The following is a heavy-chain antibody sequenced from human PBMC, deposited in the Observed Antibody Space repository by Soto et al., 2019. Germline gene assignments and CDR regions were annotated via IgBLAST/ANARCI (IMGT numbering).Heavy chain of an antibody. Sequence: PGESLKISCKGSGYSFTSYWIGWVRQMPGKGLEWMGIIYPGDSDTRYSPSFQGQVTISADKSISTAYLQWSSLKAPDTAMYYCAIPHALRYFDWLPPDWFDPWGQGTLVTVSS. D-gene: IGHD3-9*01. CDR1: GYSFTSYW. V-gene: IGHV5-51*01. CDR3: AIPHALRYFDWLPPDWFDP. CDR2: IYPGDSDT. J-gene: IGHJ5*02.